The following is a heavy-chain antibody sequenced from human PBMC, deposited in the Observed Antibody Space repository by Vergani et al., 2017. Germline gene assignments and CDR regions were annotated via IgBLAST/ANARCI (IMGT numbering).Heavy chain of an antibody. Sequence: QVQLQESGPGLVKPSETLSLTCAVSGYSISSGYYWGWIRQPPGKGLEWIGSIYHSGSTYYNPSLKSRVTISVDTSKNQFSLKLSSVTAADTAVYYCARHLYYYDSSGYYNRGTAFDIWGQGTMVTVSS. CDR1: GYSISSGYY. J-gene: IGHJ3*02. D-gene: IGHD3-22*01. CDR2: IYHSGST. CDR3: ARHLYYYDSSGYYNRGTAFDI. V-gene: IGHV4-38-2*01.